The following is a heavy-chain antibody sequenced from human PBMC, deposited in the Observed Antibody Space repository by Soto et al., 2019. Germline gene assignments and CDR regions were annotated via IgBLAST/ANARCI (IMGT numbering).Heavy chain of an antibody. CDR3: ARDKRIAVAGTLYYYYGMDV. Sequence: QVQLVQSGAEVKKPGSSVKVSCKASGGTFRSYTISWVRQAPGQGLEWMGRIIPILGIANYAQKFQGRVTITADKSTSTAYMELSSLRSEDTAVYYCARDKRIAVAGTLYYYYGMDVWGQGTTVTVSS. CDR1: GGTFRSYT. J-gene: IGHJ6*02. D-gene: IGHD6-19*01. V-gene: IGHV1-69*08. CDR2: IIPILGIA.